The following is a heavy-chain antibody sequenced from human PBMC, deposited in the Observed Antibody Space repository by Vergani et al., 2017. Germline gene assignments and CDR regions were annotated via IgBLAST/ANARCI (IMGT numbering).Heavy chain of an antibody. CDR3: AGAYDGSGSYYMDV. Sequence: QVQLQQWGAGLLKPSETLSLTCAVYGGSFSGYYWSWIRQPPGKGLEWIGEVNHSGSTNYNPSLKSRVTISVDTSKNQFSLKLSSVTASDTAVYYCAGAYDGSGSYYMDVWGKGTTVTVSS. V-gene: IGHV4-34*01. CDR1: GGSFSGYY. J-gene: IGHJ6*03. D-gene: IGHD3-10*01. CDR2: VNHSGST.